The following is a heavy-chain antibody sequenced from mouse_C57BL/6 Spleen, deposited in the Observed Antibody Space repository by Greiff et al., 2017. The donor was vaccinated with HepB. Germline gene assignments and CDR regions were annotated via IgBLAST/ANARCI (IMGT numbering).Heavy chain of an antibody. CDR2: ISDGGSYT. V-gene: IGHV5-4*01. J-gene: IGHJ1*03. CDR1: GFTFSSYA. Sequence: EVQLVESGGGLVKPGGSLKLSCAASGFTFSSYAMSWVRQTPEKRLEWVATISDGGSYTYYPDNVKGRFTISRDNAKNNLYLQMSHLKSEDTAMYYCARSSYSYWYFDVWGTGTTVTVSS. CDR3: ARSSYSYWYFDV. D-gene: IGHD1-1*01.